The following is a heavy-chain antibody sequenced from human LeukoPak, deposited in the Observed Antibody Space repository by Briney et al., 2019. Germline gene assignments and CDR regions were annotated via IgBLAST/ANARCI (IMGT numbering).Heavy chain of an antibody. Sequence: GGSLRLSCAASGLTFRNYAMNWVRQAPGKGLEWFSSISGSGGGTFYADSVKGRFTISRDNSKKTVYLQMQSLRVEDTAVYYCVKSNNLGGDYWGQGTLVTVSS. CDR1: GLTFRNYA. CDR3: VKSNNLGGDY. D-gene: IGHD1/OR15-1a*01. V-gene: IGHV3-23*01. CDR2: ISGSGGGT. J-gene: IGHJ4*02.